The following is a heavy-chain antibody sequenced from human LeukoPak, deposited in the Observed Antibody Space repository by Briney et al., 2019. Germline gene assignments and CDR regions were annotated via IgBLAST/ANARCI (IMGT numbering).Heavy chain of an antibody. Sequence: LVASVKVSCKASGFTFTTYGISWVRQAPGQGLEWMGWINPNSGGTNYAQKFQGRVTMTRDTSISTAYMELSRLRSDDTAVYYCARIDYGDLSDYWGQGTLVTVSS. V-gene: IGHV1-2*03. CDR1: GFTFTTYG. CDR3: ARIDYGDLSDY. CDR2: INPNSGGT. J-gene: IGHJ4*02. D-gene: IGHD4-17*01.